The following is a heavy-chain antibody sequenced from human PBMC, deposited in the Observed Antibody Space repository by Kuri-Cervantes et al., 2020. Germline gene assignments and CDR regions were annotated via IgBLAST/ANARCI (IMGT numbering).Heavy chain of an antibody. J-gene: IGHJ4*02. CDR3: AKGGRYYYDSSGETCLDY. V-gene: IGHV3-48*01. Sequence: GGSLRLSCAASGFTFSSYSMNWVRQAPGKGLEWVSYISSSSSTIYYADSVKGRFTISRDNAKNSLYLQMNSLRTEDTALYYCAKGGRYYYDSSGETCLDYWGQGTLVTVSS. CDR1: GFTFSSYS. D-gene: IGHD3-22*01. CDR2: ISSSSSTI.